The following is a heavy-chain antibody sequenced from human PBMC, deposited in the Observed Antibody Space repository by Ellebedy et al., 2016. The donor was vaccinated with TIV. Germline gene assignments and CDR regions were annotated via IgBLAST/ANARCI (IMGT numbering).Heavy chain of an antibody. CDR2: INTGDGNT. V-gene: IGHV1-3*04. J-gene: IGHJ5*02. CDR1: GYTFTNYA. D-gene: IGHD3-22*01. CDR3: AGSSSGYSSSWFDP. Sequence: ASVKVSXXASGYTFTNYAMHWVRQAPGQGLEWMGWINTGDGNTKYSRKFQGRVTITRDTSASTAYLELSSLRSEDTAVYYCAGSSSGYSSSWFDPWGQGTLVTVSS.